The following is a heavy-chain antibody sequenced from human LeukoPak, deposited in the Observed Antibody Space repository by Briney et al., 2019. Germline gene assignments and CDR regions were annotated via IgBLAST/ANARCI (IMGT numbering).Heavy chain of an antibody. CDR1: GGSISSYY. J-gene: IGHJ4*02. CDR3: ASQPSLYSGYPVGLVEY. CDR2: IYYSGST. Sequence: SETLSLTCTVSGGSISSYYWSWIRQPPGKGLEWIGYIYYSGSTNYNPSLKSRVTISVDTSKNQFSLKLSSVTAADTAVYYCASQPSLYSGYPVGLVEYWGQGTLVTVSS. V-gene: IGHV4-59*08. D-gene: IGHD5-12*01.